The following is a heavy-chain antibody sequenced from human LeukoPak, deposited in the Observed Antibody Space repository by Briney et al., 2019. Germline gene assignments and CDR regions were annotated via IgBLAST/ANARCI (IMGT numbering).Heavy chain of an antibody. Sequence: GGSLRLSCAASGFSFSTYGMHGVRQAPGKGLEWVAFIRYDGRTKYYGDSVKGRFTISRDNSKNTLYLQMNSLRTEDTAIYYCAKFLYDYGDYSWFDPWGQGTLVTVSS. CDR3: AKFLYDYGDYSWFDP. D-gene: IGHD4-17*01. V-gene: IGHV3-30*02. CDR1: GFSFSTYG. J-gene: IGHJ5*02. CDR2: IRYDGRTK.